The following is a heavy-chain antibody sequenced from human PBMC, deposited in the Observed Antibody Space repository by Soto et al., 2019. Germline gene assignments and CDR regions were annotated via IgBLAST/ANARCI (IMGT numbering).Heavy chain of an antibody. CDR3: ARNSPPPRE. D-gene: IGHD2-21*01. CDR1: GYTFTSYG. J-gene: IGHJ4*02. V-gene: IGHV1-18*01. Sequence: QVQLVQSGAEVKKPGASVKVSCKASGYTFTSYGISWVRQAPGQGLEWMGWISAYNGNTNYAQKLQGRVTMTADTATSTASMELRTLRSAERSVFYCARNSPPPREWGQGALVTVSS. CDR2: ISAYNGNT.